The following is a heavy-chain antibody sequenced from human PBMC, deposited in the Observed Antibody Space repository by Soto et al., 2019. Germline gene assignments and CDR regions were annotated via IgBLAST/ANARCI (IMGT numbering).Heavy chain of an antibody. CDR2: IDPKNGGT. CDR1: GYSISAYY. D-gene: IGHD3-10*01. J-gene: IGHJ4*02. CDR3: GRDDYGIFPY. Sequence: QVQLVQSGTEVKKPGASVKVSCQASGYSISAYYIHWVRQAPGQGLEWMGWIDPKNGGTVSAQKFQGRLTMTRDTSISTVYMDLSGLTSDDTALHYCGRDDYGIFPYWGQGSLVTDSS. V-gene: IGHV1-2*02.